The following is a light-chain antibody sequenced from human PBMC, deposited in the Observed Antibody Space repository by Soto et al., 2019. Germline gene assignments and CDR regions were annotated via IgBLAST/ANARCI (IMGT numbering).Light chain of an antibody. CDR1: QSVSSSD. J-gene: IGKJ1*01. CDR2: GAS. CDR3: QQYGSSSWT. V-gene: IGKV3-20*01. Sequence: EIVLTQSPGTLSLSPGERATRSCRASQSVSSSDLAWYQQKPGQAPRLLIYGASSRATGIPDRFSGSGSETDFTLTISRLEPEDFAVYYCQQYGSSSWTFGQGTKVEIK.